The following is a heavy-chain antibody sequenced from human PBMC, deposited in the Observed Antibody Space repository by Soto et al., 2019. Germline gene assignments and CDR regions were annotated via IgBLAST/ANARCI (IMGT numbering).Heavy chain of an antibody. CDR3: GKSGGFSGIYHFIY. CDR2: LSSNGETT. Sequence: EEHLLESGGGLVQPGGSLRLSCAASGFTFSAYAMTWVRQAPGGGLEWVSSLSSNGETTYYAASVTGRFTVSRDNSREWLYLEMASLRAADTCRYFCGKSGGFSGIYHFIYLGQGSLVTVSS. CDR1: GFTFSAYA. J-gene: IGHJ4*02. D-gene: IGHD2-15*01. V-gene: IGHV3-23*01.